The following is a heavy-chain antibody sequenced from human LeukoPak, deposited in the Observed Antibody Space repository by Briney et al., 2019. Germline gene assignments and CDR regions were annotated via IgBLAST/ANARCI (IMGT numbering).Heavy chain of an antibody. D-gene: IGHD6-19*01. V-gene: IGHV3-23*01. J-gene: IGHJ4*02. Sequence: GGSLRLSCAASGFTFSNTWMGWVRQAPGNGLEWVSVISDSGGITYYADSVKGRFTISRDNSRNTLYLQMNSLRVDDTAVYYCAKDARRYSGWYFFDHWGQGTLVTVSS. CDR2: ISDSGGIT. CDR3: AKDARRYSGWYFFDH. CDR1: GFTFSNTW.